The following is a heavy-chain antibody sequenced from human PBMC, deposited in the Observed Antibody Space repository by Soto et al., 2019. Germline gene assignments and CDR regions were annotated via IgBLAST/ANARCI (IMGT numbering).Heavy chain of an antibody. CDR1: GYSFTRYW. CDR2: IYPGDSDT. V-gene: IGHV5-51*01. CDR3: ARLLRDTYASIAVAGPYYFDY. Sequence: PGESLKISCKGSGYSFTRYWIGWVRQMPGKGLEWMGIIYPGDSDTRYSPSFQGQVTISADKSISTAYLQWSSLKASDTAMYYCARLLRDTYASIAVAGPYYFDYWGQGTLVTVSS. D-gene: IGHD6-19*01. J-gene: IGHJ4*02.